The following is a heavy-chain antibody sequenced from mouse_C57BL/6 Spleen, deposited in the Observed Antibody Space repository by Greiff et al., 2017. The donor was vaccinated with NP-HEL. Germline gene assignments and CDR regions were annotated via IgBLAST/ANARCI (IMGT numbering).Heavy chain of an antibody. CDR1: GFTFSDYY. V-gene: IGHV5-12*01. Sequence: EVKVEESGGGLVQPGGSLKLSCAASGFTFSDYYMYWVRQTPEKRLEWVAYISNGGGSTYYPDTVKGRFTISRDNAKNTLYLQMSRLKSEDTAMYYCAKLTGTPYWYFDVWGTGTTVTVSS. CDR2: ISNGGGST. CDR3: AKLTGTPYWYFDV. J-gene: IGHJ1*03. D-gene: IGHD4-1*01.